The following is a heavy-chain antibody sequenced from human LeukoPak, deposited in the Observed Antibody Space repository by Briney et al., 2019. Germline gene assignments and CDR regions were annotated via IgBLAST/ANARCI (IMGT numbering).Heavy chain of an antibody. CDR2: INPSGGRT. J-gene: IGHJ5*02. Sequence: ASVKVSCKASGYTFTSYCMHWVRQAPGQGLEWMGIINPSGGRTSYAQKFQGRVIMTRDTSTSTVYMELSSLRSEDTAVYYCARVINYYDSSGYYDGWFDPWGQGTLVTVSS. V-gene: IGHV1-46*01. CDR1: GYTFTSYC. D-gene: IGHD3-22*01. CDR3: ARVINYYDSSGYYDGWFDP.